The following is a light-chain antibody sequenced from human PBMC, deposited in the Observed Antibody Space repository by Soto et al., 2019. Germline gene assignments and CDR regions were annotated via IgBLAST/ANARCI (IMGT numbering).Light chain of an antibody. CDR1: QSVSSSY. V-gene: IGKV3-20*01. CDR3: QQYGSSPWT. CDR2: GAS. J-gene: IGKJ1*01. Sequence: IVLTPSPGTLSLSTPGRSTLSCRASQSVSSSYLAWYQQKPGQAPRLLIYGASSRATGIPDRFSGSGSGTDFTLTISRLEPEDFAVYYCQQYGSSPWTFGQGTKVDI.